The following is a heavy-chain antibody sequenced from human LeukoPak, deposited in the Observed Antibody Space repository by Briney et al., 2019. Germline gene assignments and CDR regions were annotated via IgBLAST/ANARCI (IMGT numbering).Heavy chain of an antibody. D-gene: IGHD2-8*01. V-gene: IGHV4-31*03. CDR3: ARGNCTNGVCYRDNWFDP. CDR2: IYYSGST. CDR1: GGSISSGGYY. J-gene: IGHJ5*02. Sequence: SQTLCLTCTVSGGSISSGGYYWSCIRQHPGKGLEWIGYIYYSGSTYYNPSLKSRVTISVDTSKNQFSLKLSSVTAADTAVYYCARGNCTNGVCYRDNWFDPWGEGTLVTVSS.